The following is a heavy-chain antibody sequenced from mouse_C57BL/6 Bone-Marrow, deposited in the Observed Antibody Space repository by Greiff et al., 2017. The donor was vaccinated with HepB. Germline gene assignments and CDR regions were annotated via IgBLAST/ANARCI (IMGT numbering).Heavy chain of an antibody. CDR3: TTYYYGRFDY. D-gene: IGHD1-1*01. CDR2: IDPENGDT. V-gene: IGHV14-4*01. J-gene: IGHJ2*01. CDR1: GFNIKDDY. Sequence: VQLQQSGAELVRPGASVKLSCTASGFNIKDDYMHWVKQRPEQGLEWIGWIDPENGDTEYASKFQGKATITADTSSNTAYLQLSSLTSEDTAVYYCTTYYYGRFDYWGQGTTLTVSS.